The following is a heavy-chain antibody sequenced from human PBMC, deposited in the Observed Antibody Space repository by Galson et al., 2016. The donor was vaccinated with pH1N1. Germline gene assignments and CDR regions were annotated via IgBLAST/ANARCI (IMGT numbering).Heavy chain of an antibody. J-gene: IGHJ4*02. Sequence: SVKVSCKASGYPFTRYYFHWVRQAPGQGLEWIGVIDPGNGGTTYAQKFQARVTMTRDTSTSTVYMDLSSLKAEDTAVYYCTRDLGRLRDYWGQGTLVTVSS. V-gene: IGHV1-46*01. CDR1: GYPFTRYY. D-gene: IGHD1-26*01. CDR2: IDPGNGGT. CDR3: TRDLGRLRDY.